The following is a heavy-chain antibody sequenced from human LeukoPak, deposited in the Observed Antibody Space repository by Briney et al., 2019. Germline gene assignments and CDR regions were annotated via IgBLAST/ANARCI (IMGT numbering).Heavy chain of an antibody. CDR3: ATKQWLAPPPDS. CDR2: INTDGTVT. Sequence: GGSLRLSCAASGFTFSKYWMLWVRQAPGKGLESVSRINTDGTVTTYADSVKGRFTVSRDNADNTMFLQMNSVRDEDTAGYYCATKQWLAPPPDSWGQGTPVTVSS. V-gene: IGHV3-74*01. CDR1: GFTFSKYW. J-gene: IGHJ4*02. D-gene: IGHD6-19*01.